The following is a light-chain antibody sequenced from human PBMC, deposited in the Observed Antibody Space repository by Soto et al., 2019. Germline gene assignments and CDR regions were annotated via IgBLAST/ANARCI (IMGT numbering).Light chain of an antibody. CDR1: QGVSSY. V-gene: IGKV3-20*01. J-gene: IGKJ4*02. CDR2: GAS. CDR3: PQYRSSGT. Sequence: VLADTKGTVALSGGKEGSVWCRASQGVSSYLAWYQQKPGQAPRLLIYGASNRATGIPDRFSGSGSGTDLTCTIGRLEPEDFAVYYCPQYRSSGTFGEGTKVDIK.